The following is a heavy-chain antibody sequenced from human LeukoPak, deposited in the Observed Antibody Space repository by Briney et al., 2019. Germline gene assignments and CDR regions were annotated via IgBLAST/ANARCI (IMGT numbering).Heavy chain of an antibody. CDR2: IYYSGST. J-gene: IGHJ5*02. D-gene: IGHD6-6*01. CDR1: GGSINSYY. V-gene: IGHV4-59*08. CDR3: ARREYSSSSYWFDP. Sequence: SETLSLTCTVSGGSINSYYWSWIRQPPGKGLEWIGYIYYSGSTNYNPSLKSRVTISVDTSKNQFSLKLSSVTAADTAVYYCARREYSSSSYWFDPWGQGTLVTVSS.